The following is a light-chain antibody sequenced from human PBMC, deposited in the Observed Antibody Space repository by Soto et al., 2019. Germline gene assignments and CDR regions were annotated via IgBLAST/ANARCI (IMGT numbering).Light chain of an antibody. CDR3: LQDYNYPRT. J-gene: IGKJ1*01. CDR2: AAS. Sequence: AIQMTQSPSSLSASVGDTVTITCRASQGITNDLGWYQQKPGKAPKLLIYAASTLQTGVPSRFSGSRSGTDFTLTISSLQPEDFATYYCLQDYNYPRTFGQGTKVDIK. V-gene: IGKV1-6*01. CDR1: QGITND.